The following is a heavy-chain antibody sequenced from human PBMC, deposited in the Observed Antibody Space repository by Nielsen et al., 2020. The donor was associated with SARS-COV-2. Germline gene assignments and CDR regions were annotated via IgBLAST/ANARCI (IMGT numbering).Heavy chain of an antibody. CDR2: IYYSGST. D-gene: IGHD3-3*01. CDR3: ARGRRGYYDFWSGYYTGDY. Sequence: SETLSLTCTVSGGSISSGGSSWSWICQHPGKGLAGIGYIYYSGSTYYNPSLKSRVTISVDTSKNQFSLKLSSVTAADTAVYYCARGRRGYYDFWSGYYTGDYWGQGTLVTVSS. CDR1: GGSISSGGSS. J-gene: IGHJ4*02. V-gene: IGHV4-31*03.